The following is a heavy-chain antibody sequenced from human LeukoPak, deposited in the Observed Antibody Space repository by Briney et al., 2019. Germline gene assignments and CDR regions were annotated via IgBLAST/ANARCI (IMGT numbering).Heavy chain of an antibody. J-gene: IGHJ5*02. V-gene: IGHV4-30-2*01. CDR1: GGSISSGGYS. CDR3: ARGSCGVECPGYNWFDP. CDR2: IYHSGST. D-gene: IGHD2-21*01. Sequence: PSQTLSLTCAVSGGSISSGGYSWSWIRQPPGKGLEWIGYIYHSGSTYYNPSLKSRVTISVDRSKNQFSLKLSPVTAADTAVYYCARGSCGVECPGYNWFDPWGQGTLVTVSS.